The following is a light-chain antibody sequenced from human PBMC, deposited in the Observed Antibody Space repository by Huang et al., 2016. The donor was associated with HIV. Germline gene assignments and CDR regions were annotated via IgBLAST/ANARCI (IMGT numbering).Light chain of an antibody. CDR2: ATS. CDR1: QSISNY. Sequence: DVQLTQSPSSLSASVGDRVTITCRASQSISNYLNWYQQKPGKAPKLLIYATSTLQSGGPSRFSCRGSGTDFTLTISSLQPEDFATYYCQQSYSIPPITFGQGTRLEIK. V-gene: IGKV1-39*01. CDR3: QQSYSIPPIT. J-gene: IGKJ5*01.